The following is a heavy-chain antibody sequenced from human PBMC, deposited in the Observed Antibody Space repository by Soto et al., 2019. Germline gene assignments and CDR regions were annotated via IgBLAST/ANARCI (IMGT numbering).Heavy chain of an antibody. D-gene: IGHD3-3*01. Sequence: EVQLVESGGGLVQPGGSLRLSCAVSGFTVSSNYMSWVRQAPGKGLEWVSIFYTGGSTYYSASVKGRFTISRDDSKNTLYLQMNSLREEDTAVYYCVSYDFWSGYSDYWGQGTRVTVSS. V-gene: IGHV3-66*01. J-gene: IGHJ4*02. CDR1: GFTVSSNY. CDR3: VSYDFWSGYSDY. CDR2: FYTGGST.